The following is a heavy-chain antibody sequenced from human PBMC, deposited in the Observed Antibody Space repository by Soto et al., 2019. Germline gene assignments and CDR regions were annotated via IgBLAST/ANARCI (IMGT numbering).Heavy chain of an antibody. V-gene: IGHV3-73*01. CDR1: GFTFGGSA. Sequence: SCAASGFTFGGSAMQWVRQASGEGLEWLGRIGSRGDSYATAYAASVKDRFTISRDDSKNTLYLQMNSLKTEDTAVYYCTTGNLYWGQGTLVTVSS. CDR3: TTGNLY. CDR2: IGSRGDSYAT. J-gene: IGHJ4*02.